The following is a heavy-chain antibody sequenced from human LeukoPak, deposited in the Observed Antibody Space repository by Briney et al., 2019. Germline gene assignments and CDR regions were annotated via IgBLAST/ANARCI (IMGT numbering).Heavy chain of an antibody. CDR2: MYSGSSYI. D-gene: IGHD2-2*01. Sequence: GGSLRLSCGASGFTFSSYSMNWVRQAPGKGLEGVASMYSGSSYIYYADSVKGRFTISRDNAKNSLYLQMNSLRAEDTAVYYCARDRQDCSSINCYFDYWGQGTLVTVSS. V-gene: IGHV3-21*01. CDR1: GFTFSSYS. CDR3: ARDRQDCSSINCYFDY. J-gene: IGHJ4*02.